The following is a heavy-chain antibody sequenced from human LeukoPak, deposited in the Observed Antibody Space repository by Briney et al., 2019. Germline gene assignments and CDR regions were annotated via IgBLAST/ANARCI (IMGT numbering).Heavy chain of an antibody. CDR3: ARDRGGTYRDDTFDI. CDR2: ISPYNGNK. Sequence: ASVKVSCKASGGTFSSYTISWVRQAPGQGLEWMGWISPYNGNKNYAQKVQGRVTTTTDTSTSTVYMDLRSLRSDDTAVYYCARDRGGTYRDDTFDIWGQGTMVTVSS. CDR1: GGTFSSYT. D-gene: IGHD1-26*01. V-gene: IGHV1-18*01. J-gene: IGHJ3*02.